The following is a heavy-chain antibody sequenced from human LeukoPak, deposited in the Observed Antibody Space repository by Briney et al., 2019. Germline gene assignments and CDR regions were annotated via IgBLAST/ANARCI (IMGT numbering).Heavy chain of an antibody. J-gene: IGHJ4*02. CDR3: ARGPVVVIAPADY. Sequence: PGGSLRLSCAASGFTFSSYSMNWVRQAPGKGLEWVANIKEDGSEKSYVDSVKGRFTISRDNAKNSLYLQMNNLRAEDTAVYYCARGPVVVIAPADYWGQGTLVTVSS. D-gene: IGHD2-21*01. V-gene: IGHV3-7*01. CDR1: GFTFSSYS. CDR2: IKEDGSEK.